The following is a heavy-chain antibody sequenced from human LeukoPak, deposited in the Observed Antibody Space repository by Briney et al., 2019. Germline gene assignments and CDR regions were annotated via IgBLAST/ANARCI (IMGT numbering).Heavy chain of an antibody. V-gene: IGHV3-43D*03. CDR1: GFSFDDHA. Sequence: PGESLRLSCAASGFSFDDHAMHWVRQAPGKGLEWVSLINWDGSLIYYVDSVRGRFTISRDNSKNSLFLQMHSLRAEDSAFYYCARDMTAYSSAVSGVPGDYWGQGTLVTVSS. CDR3: ARDMTAYSSAVSGVPGDY. J-gene: IGHJ4*02. CDR2: INWDGSLI. D-gene: IGHD2-21*02.